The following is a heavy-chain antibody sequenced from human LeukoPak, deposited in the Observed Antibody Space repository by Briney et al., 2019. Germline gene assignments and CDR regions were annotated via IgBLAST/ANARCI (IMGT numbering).Heavy chain of an antibody. CDR2: THYRSKWYN. V-gene: IGHV6-1*01. D-gene: IGHD5-18*01. CDR3: ARGFSYGNGAFDI. Sequence: SQTLSLTCAISGXSVSSNSSAWNWIRQSPSRGLEWLGRTHYRSKWYNDYAVSVKSRVTINPDTSKNQFSLQLNSVTPEDTAVYYCARGFSYGNGAFDIWGQGTMVTVSS. CDR1: GXSVSSNSSA. J-gene: IGHJ3*02.